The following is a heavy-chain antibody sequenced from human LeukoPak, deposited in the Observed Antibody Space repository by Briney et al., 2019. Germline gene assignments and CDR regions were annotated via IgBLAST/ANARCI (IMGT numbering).Heavy chain of an antibody. CDR3: ARDRARYSIGWYGEGFAN. D-gene: IGHD6-19*01. Sequence: GGSLRLPCAASGFTFSNYAMHWVRQAPGKGLEWVAVISYDGSNKDYADSVKGRFTISRDNSKNTLYLQMNSLRAEDTAVYYCARDRARYSIGWYGEGFANWGHGTLVTVFS. V-gene: IGHV3-30-3*01. CDR1: GFTFSNYA. CDR2: ISYDGSNK. J-gene: IGHJ4*01.